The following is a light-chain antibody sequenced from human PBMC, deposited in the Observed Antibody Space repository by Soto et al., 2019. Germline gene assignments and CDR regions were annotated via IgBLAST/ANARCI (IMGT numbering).Light chain of an antibody. CDR2: WAS. V-gene: IGKV4-1*01. CDR1: QTVLSRSNNKNY. CDR3: QQCYSTPLT. J-gene: IGKJ4*01. Sequence: DIVLTQSPDSLTVSLGERATINCKSSQTVLSRSNNKNYLTWYQQKPGQPPKLLISWASTREPGVPDRFSGSGSGTDFTLTISSLQAEDVAVYFCQQCYSTPLTFGGGTKVEIK.